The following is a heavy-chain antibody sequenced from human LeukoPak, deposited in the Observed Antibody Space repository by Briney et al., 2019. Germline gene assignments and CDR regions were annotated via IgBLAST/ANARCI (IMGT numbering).Heavy chain of an antibody. D-gene: IGHD5-18*01. CDR1: GFTFSSYE. V-gene: IGHV3-48*03. CDR3: ARVHHNTAMVDIDY. J-gene: IGHJ4*02. Sequence: GGSPRLSCAASGFTFSSYEMHWVRQAPGKGLEWISYITSSAGTIYYADSVKGRFTISRDNAKSSLYLQMNSLRVEDTAVYYCARVHHNTAMVDIDYWGQGTLVTVSS. CDR2: ITSSAGTI.